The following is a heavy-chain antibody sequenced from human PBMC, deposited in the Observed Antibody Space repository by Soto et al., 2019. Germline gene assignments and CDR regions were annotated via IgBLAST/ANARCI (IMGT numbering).Heavy chain of an antibody. V-gene: IGHV3-23*01. Sequence: GGSLRLSCAASGFTFSTYAMSWVRQAPGKGLEWVSTIGDSGGNTYYADSVKGRFTISRDISKNTLYLQMNSLRAEDTAVYYCAKGSEARYFSYYYYMDVWGKGTTVTVSS. CDR3: AKGSEARYFSYYYYMDV. D-gene: IGHD3-9*01. CDR1: GFTFSTYA. CDR2: IGDSGGNT. J-gene: IGHJ6*03.